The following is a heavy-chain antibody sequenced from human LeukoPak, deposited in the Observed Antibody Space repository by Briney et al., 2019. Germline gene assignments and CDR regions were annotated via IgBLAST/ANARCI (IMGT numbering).Heavy chain of an antibody. V-gene: IGHV4-34*01. CDR3: ARASTGMIVGYYFDY. CDR2: INHSGST. J-gene: IGHJ4*02. Sequence: PSETLSLTCAVYGGSFSGYYWSWIRQPPGKGLEWIGEINHSGSTNYNPSLESRVTISVDTSKNQFSLKLSSVTAADTAVYYCARASTGMIVGYYFDYWGQGTLVTVSS. CDR1: GGSFSGYY. D-gene: IGHD3-22*01.